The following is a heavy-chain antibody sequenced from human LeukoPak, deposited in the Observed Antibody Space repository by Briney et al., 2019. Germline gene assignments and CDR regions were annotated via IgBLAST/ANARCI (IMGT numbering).Heavy chain of an antibody. CDR3: ARDPSGRYYDILTGYYPLFDY. D-gene: IGHD3-9*01. V-gene: IGHV4-39*07. CDR2: IYYSGST. Sequence: WVRQAPGRGLEWIGSIYYSGSTYYNPSLKSRVTISVDTSKNQFSLKLSSVTAADTAVYYCARDPSGRYYDILTGYYPLFDYWGQGTLVTVSS. J-gene: IGHJ4*02.